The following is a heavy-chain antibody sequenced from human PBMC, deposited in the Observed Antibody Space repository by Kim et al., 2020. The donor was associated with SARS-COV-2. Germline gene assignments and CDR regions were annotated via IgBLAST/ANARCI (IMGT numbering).Heavy chain of an antibody. D-gene: IGHD3-10*01. V-gene: IGHV3-53*01. Sequence: GGSLRLSCAASGFTVSSNYMSWVRQAPGKGLEWVSVIYSGGSTYYADSVKGRFTSSRDNAKNTLYLQMNSLRAEDTAVYYCARVYGYGSGSYYSYYFDYWGQGTLVTVSS. CDR3: ARVYGYGSGSYYSYYFDY. CDR2: IYSGGST. J-gene: IGHJ4*02. CDR1: GFTVSSNY.